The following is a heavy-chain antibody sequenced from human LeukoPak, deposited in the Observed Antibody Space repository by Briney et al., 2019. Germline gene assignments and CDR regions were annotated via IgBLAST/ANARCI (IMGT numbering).Heavy chain of an antibody. CDR2: MNPNSGNT. V-gene: IGHV1-8*01. CDR3: ARGGSSSKRLLWFGELSGQANWFDP. Sequence: ASVKVSCKASGYTFTSYDINWVRQATGQGLEWMGWMNPNSGNTGYAQKFQGRVTMTRNTSISTAYMELSSLRSEDTAVYYCARGGSSSKRLLWFGELSGQANWFDPWGQGTLVTVSS. J-gene: IGHJ5*02. CDR1: GYTFTSYD. D-gene: IGHD3-10*01.